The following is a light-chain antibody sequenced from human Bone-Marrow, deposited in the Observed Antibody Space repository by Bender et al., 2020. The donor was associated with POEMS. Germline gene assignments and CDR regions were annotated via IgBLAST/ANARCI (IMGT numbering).Light chain of an antibody. V-gene: IGLV2-14*01. CDR3: SSYTITYVV. Sequence: QSALTQPRSVSGSPGQSVTISCTGTSNDVGGFNYVSWYQHHPGKAPKLMIYEVTNRPSGVSNRFSGSKSGNTASLTISGLQAEDEADYYCSSYTITYVVFGGGTKLTVL. J-gene: IGLJ2*01. CDR2: EVT. CDR1: SNDVGGFNY.